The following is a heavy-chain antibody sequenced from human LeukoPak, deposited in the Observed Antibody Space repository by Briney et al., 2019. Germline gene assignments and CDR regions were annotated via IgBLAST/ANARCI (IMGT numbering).Heavy chain of an antibody. CDR3: AGRAAGIP. CDR2: IKQDGSEK. V-gene: IGHV3-7*01. CDR1: GFTFSSYL. D-gene: IGHD6-13*01. Sequence: GGSLRLSCAASGFTFSSYLMSWVRQAPGKGLEWVANIKQDGSEKYYVDSVKGRFTISRDNAKNSLYLQMNSLRAEDTAVYYCAGRAAGIPWGQGTLVTVSS. J-gene: IGHJ5*02.